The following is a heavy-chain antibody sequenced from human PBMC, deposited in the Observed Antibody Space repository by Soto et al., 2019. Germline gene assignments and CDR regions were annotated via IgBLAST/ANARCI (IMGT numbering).Heavy chain of an antibody. Sequence: EVQLVESGGGLVQPGGSLKLSCAASGFTFSGSAMHWVRQASGKGLEWVGRIRSKANSYATAYAASVKGRFTISRDDSKNTAYLQMNSLKTEDTAVYYCTRQTDYGDYGQIDYWGQGTLVTVSS. V-gene: IGHV3-73*02. CDR3: TRQTDYGDYGQIDY. J-gene: IGHJ4*02. CDR2: IRSKANSYAT. CDR1: GFTFSGSA. D-gene: IGHD4-17*01.